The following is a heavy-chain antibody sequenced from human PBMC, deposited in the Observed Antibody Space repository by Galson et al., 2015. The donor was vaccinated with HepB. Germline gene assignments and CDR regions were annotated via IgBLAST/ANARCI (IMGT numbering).Heavy chain of an antibody. CDR2: ISYDGSNK. CDR1: GFTFSSYG. Sequence: SLRLSCAASGFTFSSYGMHWVRQAPGKGLEWVAVISYDGSNKYYADSVKGRFTISRDNSKNTLYLQMNSLRAEDTAVYYCAKDLGGSRYCSSTSCPLDYWGQGTLVTVSS. D-gene: IGHD2-2*01. CDR3: AKDLGGSRYCSSTSCPLDY. V-gene: IGHV3-30*18. J-gene: IGHJ4*02.